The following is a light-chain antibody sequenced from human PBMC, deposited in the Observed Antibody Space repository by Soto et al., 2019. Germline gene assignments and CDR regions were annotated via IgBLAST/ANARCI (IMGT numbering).Light chain of an antibody. J-gene: IGKJ1*01. CDR1: QSVSSY. CDR2: DAS. CDR3: LQRSNWPPEET. Sequence: EIVLTQSPATLSLSPGERATLSCRASQSVSSYLAWYQQKPGQAPRLLIYDASNRATGIPARFSGSGSGTDFTLTISSLEPEDFAVYYCLQRSNWPPEETFGQGTKVEIK. V-gene: IGKV3-11*01.